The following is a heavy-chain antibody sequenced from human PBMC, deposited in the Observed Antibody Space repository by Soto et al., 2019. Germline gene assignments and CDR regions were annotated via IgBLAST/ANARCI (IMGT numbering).Heavy chain of an antibody. D-gene: IGHD2-15*01. J-gene: IGHJ4*02. Sequence: PSETLSLTCAVSSGSISSSNWWSWVRQPPGKGLEWIGEIYHSGSTNYNPSLKSRVTISVDKSKNQFSLKLSSVTAADTAVYYCARGPVVGDLTGGDFDYWGQGTLVTVSS. CDR2: IYHSGST. CDR3: ARGPVVGDLTGGDFDY. CDR1: SGSISSSNW. V-gene: IGHV4-4*02.